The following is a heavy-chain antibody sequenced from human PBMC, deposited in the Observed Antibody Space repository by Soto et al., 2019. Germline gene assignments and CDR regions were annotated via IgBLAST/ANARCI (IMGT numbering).Heavy chain of an antibody. CDR2: MSFDGSNR. D-gene: IGHD3-22*01. V-gene: IGHV3-30*18. CDR1: GFTFAKFG. CDR3: AKAVHSSGYYYYFDS. J-gene: IGHJ4*02. Sequence: LSLSCAASGFTFAKFGMHWVRQAPGKGLEWVAAMSFDGSNRYYADSVKGRFTISRDNSKNTAYLQMNSMRTEDTAVYYCAKAVHSSGYYYYFDSWGQGTLVTVYS.